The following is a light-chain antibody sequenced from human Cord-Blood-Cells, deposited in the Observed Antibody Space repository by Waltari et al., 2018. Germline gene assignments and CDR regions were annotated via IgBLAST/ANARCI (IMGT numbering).Light chain of an antibody. CDR2: DVS. CDR3: CSYAGSYTWV. CDR1: SSDVGGYNY. Sequence: QSALTQPRSVSGSPGQSVTISCTGTSSDVGGYNYVSWYQQHPGKAPNLMIYDVSKRPSGVPDRVSGAKSGNTASLTISGLQAEDEADYYGCSYAGSYTWVFGGGTKLTVL. V-gene: IGLV2-11*01. J-gene: IGLJ3*02.